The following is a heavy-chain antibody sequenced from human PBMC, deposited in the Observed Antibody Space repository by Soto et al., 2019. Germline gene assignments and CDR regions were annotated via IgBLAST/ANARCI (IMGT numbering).Heavy chain of an antibody. D-gene: IGHD2-21*02. CDR3: ASGGHVVVVTAALDY. CDR2: VNPSGGHT. J-gene: IGHJ4*02. V-gene: IGHV1-46*01. CDR1: GDTFTDYY. Sequence: QVQLVQSGAEVKKPGASVKVSCKASGDTFTDYYIHWVRQAPGQGLEWMGTVNPSGGHTTYAQHFLGRMTMTRDTSTRTLYMELTSLTSEDTAVYYCASGGHVVVVTAALDYWGQGTLVTVPS.